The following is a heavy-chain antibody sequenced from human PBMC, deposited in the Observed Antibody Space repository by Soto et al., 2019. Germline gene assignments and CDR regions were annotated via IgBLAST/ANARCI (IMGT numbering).Heavy chain of an antibody. CDR2: IWYDGSNK. J-gene: IGHJ4*02. D-gene: IGHD5-12*01. CDR3: AREMATSIYDY. CDR1: GFTFSSYG. Sequence: VQLVESGGGVVQPGRSLRLSCAASGFTFSSYGMHWVRQAPGKGLEWVAVIWYDGSNKYYADSVKGRFTISRDNSKNTLYLQMNSLRAEDTAVYYCAREMATSIYDYWGQGTLVTVSS. V-gene: IGHV3-33*01.